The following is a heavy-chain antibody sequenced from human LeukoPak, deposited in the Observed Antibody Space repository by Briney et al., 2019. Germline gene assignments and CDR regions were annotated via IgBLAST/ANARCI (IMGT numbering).Heavy chain of an antibody. CDR2: ISSSSSYI. CDR3: ARENIVGAPLSYMDV. D-gene: IGHD1-26*01. CDR1: GFTFSSYS. J-gene: IGHJ6*03. V-gene: IGHV3-21*01. Sequence: GGSLRLSCAASGFTFSSYSVNWVRQAPGKGLEWVSSISSSSSYIYYADSVKGRFTISRDNAKNSLYLQMNSLRAEDTAVYYCARENIVGAPLSYMDVWGKGTTVTVSS.